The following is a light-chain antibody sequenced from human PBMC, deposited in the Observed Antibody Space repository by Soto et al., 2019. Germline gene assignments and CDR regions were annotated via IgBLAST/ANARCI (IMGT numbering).Light chain of an antibody. J-gene: IGLJ1*01. V-gene: IGLV2-14*01. CDR1: SSDVGGYNY. Sequence: QPVLTQPASVSGSPGQSITIPCTGTSSDVGGYNYVSWYRQHPGRAPKRMIYDVSNRPSGVSNRFSGSKSGNTASLTISGLQAEDEADYYCSSYTRSSTYVFGTGTKVTVL. CDR2: DVS. CDR3: SSYTRSSTYV.